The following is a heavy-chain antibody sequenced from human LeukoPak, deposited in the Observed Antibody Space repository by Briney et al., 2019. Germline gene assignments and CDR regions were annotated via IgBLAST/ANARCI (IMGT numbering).Heavy chain of an antibody. CDR3: ARYRNMVAFDY. Sequence: PGGSLRLSCAASGFTFSSYSMNWVRQAPGKGLEWVSSISSSSSYVYYADSVKGRFTISRDNAKNSLYLQMNGLRAEDTAVYYCARYRNMVAFDYWGQGTLVTVSS. D-gene: IGHD5-12*01. CDR1: GFTFSSYS. V-gene: IGHV3-21*01. J-gene: IGHJ4*02. CDR2: ISSSSSYV.